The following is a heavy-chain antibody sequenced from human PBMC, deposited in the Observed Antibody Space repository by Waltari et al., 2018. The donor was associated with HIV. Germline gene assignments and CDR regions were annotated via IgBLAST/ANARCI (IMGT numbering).Heavy chain of an antibody. CDR1: GFTFSSYN. CDR3: ARDSLRGIGADGNWFDP. V-gene: IGHV3-21*01. CDR2: ISSSSSYI. Sequence: EVQLVESGGGLVKPGGSLRLSCAASGFTFSSYNMNWVRQAPGKGLEWGSVISSSSSYIYYAESGKGRFTISRDNAKNSLNLQMNSLRAEDTAVYYCARDSLRGIGADGNWFDPWGQGTLVTVSS. J-gene: IGHJ5*02. D-gene: IGHD6-13*01.